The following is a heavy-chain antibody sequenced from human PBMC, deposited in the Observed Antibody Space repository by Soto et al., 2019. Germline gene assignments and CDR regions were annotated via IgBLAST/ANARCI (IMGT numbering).Heavy chain of an antibody. CDR3: ARLDYYESSGYYNEFDY. Sequence: GAAVKVCCKASGYSFASYGITWVRQAPGEGLEWMGWISGYNGNTKSAQKLQGRVTMTTDASTSTAYMELRSLRSDDTAVYYCARLDYYESSGYYNEFDYWG. V-gene: IGHV1-18*01. CDR2: ISGYNGNT. J-gene: IGHJ4*01. D-gene: IGHD3-22*01. CDR1: GYSFASYG.